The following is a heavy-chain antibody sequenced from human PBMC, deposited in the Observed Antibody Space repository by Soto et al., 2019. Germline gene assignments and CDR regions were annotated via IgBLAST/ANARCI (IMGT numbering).Heavy chain of an antibody. Sequence: GGSLRLSCAASGFTFSSYAMHWVRQAPGKGLEWVAVISYDGSNKYYADSVKGRFTISRDNSKNTLYLQMNSLRAEDTAVYYCARSSQSEAFDIWGQGTMVTVSS. CDR2: ISYDGSNK. CDR3: ARSSQSEAFDI. J-gene: IGHJ3*02. V-gene: IGHV3-30-3*01. D-gene: IGHD2-2*01. CDR1: GFTFSSYA.